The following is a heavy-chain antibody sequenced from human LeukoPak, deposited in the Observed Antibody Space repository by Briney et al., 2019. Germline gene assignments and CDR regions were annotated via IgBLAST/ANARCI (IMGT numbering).Heavy chain of an antibody. CDR3: ARDFARYCSGGSCYSGAFDI. CDR2: IYHSGST. V-gene: IGHV4-30-2*01. Sequence: SETLSLTCAVSGGSISSGGYSWSWIRQPPGKGLEWIGYIYHSGSTYYNPSLKSRVTISVDTSKNQFSLKLSSVTAADTAVYYCARDFARYCSGGSCYSGAFDIWGQGTMVTVSS. J-gene: IGHJ3*02. D-gene: IGHD2-15*01. CDR1: GGSISSGGYS.